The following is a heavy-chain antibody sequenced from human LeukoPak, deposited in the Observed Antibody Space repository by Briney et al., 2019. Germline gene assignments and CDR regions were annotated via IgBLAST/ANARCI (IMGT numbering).Heavy chain of an antibody. V-gene: IGHV3-23*01. CDR3: AKHGAAYSSGHSDYFDY. CDR1: GFTFSSYA. D-gene: IGHD6-19*01. J-gene: IGHJ4*02. Sequence: GGSLRLSCAASGFTFSSYAMSWVRQAPGKGLEWVSAISGSGGSTYYADSVKGRFTIPRDNSKNTLYLQMNSLRAEGTAVYYCAKHGAAYSSGHSDYFDYWGLGTLVTVSS. CDR2: ISGSGGST.